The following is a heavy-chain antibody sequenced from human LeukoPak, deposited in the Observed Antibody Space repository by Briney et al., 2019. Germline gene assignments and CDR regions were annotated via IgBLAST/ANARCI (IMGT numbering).Heavy chain of an antibody. D-gene: IGHD1-26*01. J-gene: IGHJ4*02. CDR1: GGSINSYY. CDR2: IYTSGTT. CDR3: GRQGYTASYYFLDY. V-gene: IGHV4-4*07. Sequence: KPSETLSLTCTVSGGSINSYYWGWLRQPAGKGLELIGRIYTSGTTNYSPSFKSRLSMSVDTSKNQFSLTLRSVTAADTAVYYCGRQGYTASYYFLDYWSQGNLVTVSS.